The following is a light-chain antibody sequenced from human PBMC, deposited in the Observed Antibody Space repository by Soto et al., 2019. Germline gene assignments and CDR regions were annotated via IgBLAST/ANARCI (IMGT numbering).Light chain of an antibody. CDR1: QSVSTN. Sequence: EIVMTQXPATLSVSPGERATLSCRASQSVSTNLAWYQQKPGQAPRLLMYGASTRATGIPARFSGSGSGTEFTLTISSLQSEDFAVYYCQQYHNWPPYTFGQGTKLEIK. CDR2: GAS. CDR3: QQYHNWPPYT. J-gene: IGKJ2*01. V-gene: IGKV3-15*01.